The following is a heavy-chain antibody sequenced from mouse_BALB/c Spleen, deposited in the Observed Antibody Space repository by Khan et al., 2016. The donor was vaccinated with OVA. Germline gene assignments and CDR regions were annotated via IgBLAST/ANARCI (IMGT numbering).Heavy chain of an antibody. CDR1: GFSLNTYG. CDR3: SRNSYMYDFTY. CDR2: IRSGGNT. Sequence: QVQLKQSGHGLVQPSQRLSITCTVSGFSLNTYGIHWIRQSQGKGLEWLGVIRSGGNTDYNGAFISRLNITKDNSKSQVFVKMNSLQADDTAIYYCSRNSYMYDFTYWGQGTLVTFSA. D-gene: IGHD2-14*01. J-gene: IGHJ3*01. V-gene: IGHV2-2*01.